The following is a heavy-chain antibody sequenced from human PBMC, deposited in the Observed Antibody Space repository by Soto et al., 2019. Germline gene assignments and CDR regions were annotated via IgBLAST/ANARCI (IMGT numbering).Heavy chain of an antibody. CDR1: GYTFTSYG. Sequence: GASVKVSCKASGYTFTSYGISWVRQAPGQGLEWMGWISAYNGNTNYAQKLQGRVTMTTDTSTSTAYMELRSLRSDDTAVYYCARVDTIFGLVITYFDYWGQGTLVTVSS. J-gene: IGHJ4*02. CDR2: ISAYNGNT. CDR3: ARVDTIFGLVITYFDY. D-gene: IGHD3-3*01. V-gene: IGHV1-18*01.